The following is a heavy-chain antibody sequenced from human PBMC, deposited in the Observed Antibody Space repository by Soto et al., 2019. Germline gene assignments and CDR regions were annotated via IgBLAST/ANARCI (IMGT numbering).Heavy chain of an antibody. CDR3: ARRLLAARSFDY. Sequence: QVQLQQWGAGLLKPSETLSLTCAVYSGSFSGYYWSWIRQPPGKGLEWIGEINHSGSTNYNPSLKSRVTISVDTSKNQFSLKLSSVTAADTAVYYCARRLLAARSFDYWGQGTLVTVSS. V-gene: IGHV4-34*01. J-gene: IGHJ4*02. D-gene: IGHD6-6*01. CDR2: INHSGST. CDR1: SGSFSGYY.